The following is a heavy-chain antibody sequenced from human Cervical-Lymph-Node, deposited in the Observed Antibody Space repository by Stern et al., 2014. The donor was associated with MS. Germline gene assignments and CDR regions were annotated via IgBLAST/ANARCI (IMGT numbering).Heavy chain of an antibody. V-gene: IGHV1-46*01. CDR2: INPSGGST. J-gene: IGHJ4*02. D-gene: IGHD4-17*01. CDR1: GYTFTDYY. Sequence: VQLVESGAEVKKPWASVKVSCQTSGYTFTDYYLHWVRQAPGQGLEWMGIINPSGGSTRYAQKSQGRVTLPRDTSTGSVYMELSSLRSEDTAVYYCALMTTVTRGFDYWGQGTLVTVSS. CDR3: ALMTTVTRGFDY.